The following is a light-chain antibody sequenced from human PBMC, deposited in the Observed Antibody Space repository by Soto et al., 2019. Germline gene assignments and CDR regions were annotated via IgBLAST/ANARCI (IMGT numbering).Light chain of an antibody. CDR1: QSVGSY. V-gene: IGKV3-11*01. Sequence: ETVLTQSPATLSLSPGERATLSCRASQSVGSYLAWYQQKPGQAPRLLIYDASTRATGIPARFSGNGSGTDFTLTISSLETEDFAVYYCQQRSNWPPLLTFGGGTKVDIK. J-gene: IGKJ4*01. CDR2: DAS. CDR3: QQRSNWPPLLT.